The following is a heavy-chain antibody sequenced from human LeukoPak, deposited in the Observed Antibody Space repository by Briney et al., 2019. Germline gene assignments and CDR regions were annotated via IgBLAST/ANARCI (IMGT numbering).Heavy chain of an antibody. J-gene: IGHJ4*02. Sequence: ASVKVSCKASGYTFTSYYIHWVRQAPGQGLEWMGIINPGGGSTSYAQKFQGRVTMTRDTSTNTVYMELSSLRSEDTAVYYCARGGTRGPSLNWGQGTLVTVSS. V-gene: IGHV1-46*01. CDR3: ARGGTRGPSLN. CDR2: INPGGGST. D-gene: IGHD3-10*01. CDR1: GYTFTSYY.